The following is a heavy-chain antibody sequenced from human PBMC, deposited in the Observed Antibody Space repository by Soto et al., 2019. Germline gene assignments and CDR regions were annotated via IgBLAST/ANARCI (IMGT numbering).Heavy chain of an antibody. V-gene: IGHV1-3*01. Sequence: QVQLVQSGAEVKKPGASVKVSCKASGYTFTSYAMHWVRQAPGQRLEWMGWINAGNGNTKYSQKFQGRVTITRDTSASTAYMELSSLRSEDTAVYYCARGVATALAFDIWGQGTMVTVSS. J-gene: IGHJ3*02. CDR1: GYTFTSYA. CDR2: INAGNGNT. CDR3: ARGVATALAFDI. D-gene: IGHD5-12*01.